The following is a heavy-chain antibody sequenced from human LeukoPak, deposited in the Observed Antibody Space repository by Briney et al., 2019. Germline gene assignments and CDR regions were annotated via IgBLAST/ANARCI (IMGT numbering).Heavy chain of an antibody. J-gene: IGHJ4*02. CDR1: GGSVSSGTYF. CDR2: IHYSVTT. Sequence: SETLSLTCTVSGGSVSSGTYFWTWVRQPLGKGLEWIGHIHYSVTTNYNPSLKSRVTMSLDTYKNQFSLKLTSVTAADTAIYFCARWGTYWGQGILVTVSS. CDR3: ARWGTY. V-gene: IGHV4-61*01. D-gene: IGHD7-27*01.